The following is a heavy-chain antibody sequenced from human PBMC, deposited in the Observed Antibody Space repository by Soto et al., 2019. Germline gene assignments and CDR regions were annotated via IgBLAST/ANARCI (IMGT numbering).Heavy chain of an antibody. J-gene: IGHJ6*02. CDR1: GFTFSSYA. Sequence: PGGSLRLSCAASGFTFSSYAMHWVRQAPGKGLEWVAVISYDGSNKYYADSVKGRFTISRDNSKNTLYLQMNSLRAEDTAVYYCARDRYYYGSGYYYGMDVWGQGTTVTVSS. D-gene: IGHD3-10*01. V-gene: IGHV3-30-3*01. CDR3: ARDRYYYGSGYYYGMDV. CDR2: ISYDGSNK.